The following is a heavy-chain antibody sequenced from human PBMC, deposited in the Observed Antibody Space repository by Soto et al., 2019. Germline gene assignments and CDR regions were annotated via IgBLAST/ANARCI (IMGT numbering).Heavy chain of an antibody. CDR3: AKESRSQQQLVPNYFDY. J-gene: IGHJ4*02. Sequence: PGGSLRLSCGASGFTFSTYYMGWVRQAPGKGLEWVATISSASSSMYYADSVNGRFTISRDNAKNSLYLQMNSLRAEDTAVYYCAKESRSQQQLVPNYFDYSGQGTLVTVSS. CDR1: GFTFSTYY. D-gene: IGHD6-13*01. CDR2: ISSASSSM. V-gene: IGHV3-21*04.